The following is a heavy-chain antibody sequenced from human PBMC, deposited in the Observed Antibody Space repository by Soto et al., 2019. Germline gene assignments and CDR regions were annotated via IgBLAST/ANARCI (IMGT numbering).Heavy chain of an antibody. V-gene: IGHV3-30*18. CDR1: GFTFSSYG. Sequence: QVQLVESGGGVVQPGRSLRLSCAASGFTFSSYGMHWVRQAPGKGLEWVAVMSYDGSNKYYADSVKGRFTISRDNSKNTLYLQMNSLRAEDTAVYYCAKERDGYTAYYYGMDVWGQGTTVTVSS. CDR2: MSYDGSNK. CDR3: AKERDGYTAYYYGMDV. D-gene: IGHD5-18*01. J-gene: IGHJ6*02.